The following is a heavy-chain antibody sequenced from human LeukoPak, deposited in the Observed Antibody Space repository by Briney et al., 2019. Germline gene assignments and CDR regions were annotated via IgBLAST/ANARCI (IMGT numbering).Heavy chain of an antibody. CDR3: ARAYDFWSGGYCGMDV. CDR2: IYYSGST. CDR1: GGSISSYY. D-gene: IGHD3-3*01. Sequence: SETLSLTCTVSGGSISSYYWSWIRQPPGKGLEWIGYIYYSGSTNYNPSLKSRVTISVDTSKNQFSLKLSSVTAADTAVYYCARAYDFWSGGYCGMDVWGQGTTVTVSS. J-gene: IGHJ6*02. V-gene: IGHV4-59*01.